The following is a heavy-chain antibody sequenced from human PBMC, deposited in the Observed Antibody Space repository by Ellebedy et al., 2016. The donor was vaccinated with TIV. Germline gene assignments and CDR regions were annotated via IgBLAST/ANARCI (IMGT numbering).Heavy chain of an antibody. Sequence: AASVKVSCKASGFTFTKSAVQWVRQARGQRLEWIGWIVVGSGNTHYAQKFQERVTITRDMSTSTAYMELSSLRSEDTAVYYCARDRGLGISATGTYDYWGQGTLVTVSS. CDR3: ARDRGLGISATGTYDY. J-gene: IGHJ4*02. V-gene: IGHV1-58*01. CDR2: IVVGSGNT. CDR1: GFTFTKSA. D-gene: IGHD6-13*01.